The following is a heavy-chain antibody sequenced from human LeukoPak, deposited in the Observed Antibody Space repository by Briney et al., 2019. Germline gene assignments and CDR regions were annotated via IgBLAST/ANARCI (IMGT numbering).Heavy chain of an antibody. V-gene: IGHV1-18*01. CDR1: GYTFTSYG. D-gene: IGHD6-19*01. J-gene: IGHJ1*01. Sequence: ASVKVSCKASGYTFTSYGISWLRQAPGQGLEWMGWISAYNGNTNYAQKLQGRVTTTTDTSTSTAYMELRSLRSDDTAVYYCARANEQWLVHQHWGQGTLVTVSS. CDR3: ARANEQWLVHQH. CDR2: ISAYNGNT.